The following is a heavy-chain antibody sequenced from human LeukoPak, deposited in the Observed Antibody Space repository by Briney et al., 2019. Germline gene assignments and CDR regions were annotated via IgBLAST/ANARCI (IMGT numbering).Heavy chain of an antibody. V-gene: IGHV1-69*13. CDR3: ARVPPGGPGAFDI. CDR1: GGTFSSYA. Sequence: SVKVSCKASGGTFSSYAISWVQQPPGQGLEWMGGIIPIFGTANYAQKFQGRVTITADESTSTAYMELSSLRSEDTAVYYCARVPPGGPGAFDIWGQGTMVTVSS. J-gene: IGHJ3*02. D-gene: IGHD1-1*01. CDR2: IIPIFGTA.